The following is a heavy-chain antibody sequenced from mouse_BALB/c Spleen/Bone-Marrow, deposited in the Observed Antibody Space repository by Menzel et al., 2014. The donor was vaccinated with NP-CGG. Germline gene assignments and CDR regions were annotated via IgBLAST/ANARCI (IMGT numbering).Heavy chain of an antibody. CDR3: TRDAMDY. J-gene: IGHJ4*01. CDR1: GYTFTSYW. V-gene: IGHV1S127*01. Sequence: AELVKPGASVKMSCKASGYTFTSYWMHWVRQRPGQGLEWIGVIDPSDSYTSYIQKFKGKATLTVDTSSSTAYMQLSSLTSEDSAVYYCTRDAMDYWGQGTSVTVSS. CDR2: IDPSDSYT.